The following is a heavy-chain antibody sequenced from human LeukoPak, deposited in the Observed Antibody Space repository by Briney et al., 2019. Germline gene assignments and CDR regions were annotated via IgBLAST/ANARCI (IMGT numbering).Heavy chain of an antibody. V-gene: IGHV3-33*01. CDR1: GFTFSGYG. J-gene: IGHJ4*02. Sequence: PGRSLRLSCAASGFTFSGYGMHWVRQAPGKGLEWVAVIWYDGSKDDYADSVKGRFTISRDNSKSTLYLQMNSLRAEDTAIYYCARSIPRYDGSAYYPDYWGQGTLVTVSS. CDR3: ARSIPRYDGSAYYPDY. D-gene: IGHD3-22*01. CDR2: IWYDGSKD.